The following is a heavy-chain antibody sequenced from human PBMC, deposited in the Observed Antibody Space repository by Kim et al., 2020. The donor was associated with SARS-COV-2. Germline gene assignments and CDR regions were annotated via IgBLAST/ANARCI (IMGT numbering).Heavy chain of an antibody. CDR3: ARTPSGSYSYFDY. D-gene: IGHD1-26*01. J-gene: IGHJ4*02. V-gene: IGHV4-4*07. CDR2: LDSSGST. CDR1: GGSISSYY. Sequence: SETLSLTCSVSGGSISSYYWSWIRLPAGKGLEWIGRLDSSGSTSYNPSLKSRVTMSVDTSKNQLSLKLSSVTAADTAVYYCARTPSGSYSYFDYWGQGALVTVSS.